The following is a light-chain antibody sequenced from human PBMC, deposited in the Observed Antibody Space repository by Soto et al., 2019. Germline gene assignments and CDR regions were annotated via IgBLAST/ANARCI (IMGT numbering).Light chain of an antibody. J-gene: IGKJ2*01. CDR2: AAS. CDR1: QSISSY. CDR3: QQSYSTPYT. Sequence: DIQMTQSPSSLSASVEDRVTITCRARQSISSYLNWYQQKPGEAPKLLISAASTLQSGVPSRFSASGSGTDFTLTISSLQPEDFATYYCQQSYSTPYTFGQGTKLEIK. V-gene: IGKV1-39*01.